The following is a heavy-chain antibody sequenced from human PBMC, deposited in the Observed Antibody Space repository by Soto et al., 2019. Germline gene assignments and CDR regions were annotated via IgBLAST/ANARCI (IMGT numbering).Heavy chain of an antibody. Sequence: SVKVSCKASGGTFSSYAISWVRQAPGQGLEWMGGIIPIFGTANYAQKFQGRVTITADKSTSTAYMELSSLRSEDTAVYYCAREQRYCSGGSCSDAFDIWGQGTMVTV. J-gene: IGHJ3*02. V-gene: IGHV1-69*06. D-gene: IGHD2-15*01. CDR1: GGTFSSYA. CDR2: IIPIFGTA. CDR3: AREQRYCSGGSCSDAFDI.